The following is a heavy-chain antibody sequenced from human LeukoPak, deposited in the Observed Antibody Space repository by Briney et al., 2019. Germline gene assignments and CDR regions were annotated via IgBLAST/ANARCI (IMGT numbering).Heavy chain of an antibody. J-gene: IGHJ5*02. D-gene: IGHD3-9*01. CDR3: ARDLVYDILTGYYENWFDP. CDR1: GFTFSSYW. V-gene: IGHV3-7*01. CDR2: IKQDGSEK. Sequence: GGSLRLSCAASGFTFSSYWMSWVRQAPGKGLEWVANIKQDGSEKYYVDSVKGRFTISRDNAKNSLYLQMNSLRAEDTAVYYCARDLVYDILTGYYENWFDPWGQGTLVTVSS.